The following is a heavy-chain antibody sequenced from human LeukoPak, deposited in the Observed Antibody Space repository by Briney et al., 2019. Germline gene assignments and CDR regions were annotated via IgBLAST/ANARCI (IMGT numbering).Heavy chain of an antibody. CDR3: ARDGVVGAFDI. Sequence: ASVKVSCKASGGTFSSYAISWVRQAPGQGLEWMGGIIPIFGTANYAQKFQGRVTITAGESTSTAYMELSSLRSEDTAAYYCARDGVVGAFDIWGQGTMVTVSS. CDR2: IIPIFGTA. V-gene: IGHV1-69*01. D-gene: IGHD3-3*01. J-gene: IGHJ3*02. CDR1: GGTFSSYA.